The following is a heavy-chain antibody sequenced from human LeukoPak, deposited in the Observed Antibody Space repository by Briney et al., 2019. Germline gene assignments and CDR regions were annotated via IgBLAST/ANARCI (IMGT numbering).Heavy chain of an antibody. V-gene: IGHV4-4*02. D-gene: IGHD3-3*01. Sequence: SETLSLTCAVSGGSISSSNWWSWVRQPPGKGLEWIGEIYHSGSTNYNPSLKSRVTISVDKSKNQFSLKLSSVTAADTAVYYCAMGVLRFLEWLDYWGQGTLVTVSS. CDR3: AMGVLRFLEWLDY. J-gene: IGHJ4*02. CDR1: GGSISSSNW. CDR2: IYHSGST.